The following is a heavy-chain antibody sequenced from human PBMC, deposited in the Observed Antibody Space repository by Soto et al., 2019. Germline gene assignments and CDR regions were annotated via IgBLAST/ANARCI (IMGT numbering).Heavy chain of an antibody. CDR3: ARGTIVVVPAAMPGVDP. J-gene: IGHJ5*02. D-gene: IGHD2-2*01. CDR1: GFTFSSYW. Sequence: GGSLRLSCAASGFTFSSYWMHWVRQAPGKGLVWVSRINSDGSSTSYADSVKGRSTISRDNAKNSLYLQMNSLRAEDTAVYYCARGTIVVVPAAMPGVDPWGQGTLVTVSS. V-gene: IGHV3-74*01. CDR2: INSDGSST.